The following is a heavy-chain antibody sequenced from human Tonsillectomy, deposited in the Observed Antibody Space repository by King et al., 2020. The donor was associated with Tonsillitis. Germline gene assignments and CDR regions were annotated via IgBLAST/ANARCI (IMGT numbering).Heavy chain of an antibody. J-gene: IGHJ5*01. D-gene: IGHD1-7*01. CDR3: AGHNWNYEIDS. Sequence: QMQLQESGPALVNPSETLSLTCTVSGGSITRDFWGWIRQPPGKGLEWIGTLYHGVNTYYAPSLKSRVTISVDTSKNQFSLNLNSVTAADTALYYCAGHNWNYEIDSWGQGTLVSVSS. CDR2: LYHGVNT. CDR1: GGSITRDF. V-gene: IGHV4-59*08.